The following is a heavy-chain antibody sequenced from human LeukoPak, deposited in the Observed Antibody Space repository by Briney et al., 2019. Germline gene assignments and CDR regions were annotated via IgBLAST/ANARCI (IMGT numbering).Heavy chain of an antibody. CDR3: ASRGYSYGYGSYFDY. D-gene: IGHD5-18*01. V-gene: IGHV4-31*03. Sequence: PSQTLSLTCTVSGGSISSGGYYLSWIRQHPGKGLEWIVYIYYSGSTYYNPSLKSRVTISVDTSKNQFSLKLSSVTAADTAVYYCASRGYSYGYGSYFDYWGQGTLVTVSS. CDR2: IYYSGST. CDR1: GGSISSGGYY. J-gene: IGHJ4*02.